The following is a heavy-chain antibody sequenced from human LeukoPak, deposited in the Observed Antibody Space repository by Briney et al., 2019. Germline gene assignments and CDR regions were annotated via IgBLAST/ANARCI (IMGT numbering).Heavy chain of an antibody. D-gene: IGHD3-16*02. Sequence: PGGSLRLSCAASGFTFSSYAMSWVRQAPGKGLEWVSAISGGGGSTYYADSVKGRFTISRDNSKNTLYLQMNRLRAEDTAVYYCAKAHYVWGSYRSHFDYWGQGTLVTVSS. J-gene: IGHJ4*02. CDR3: AKAHYVWGSYRSHFDY. CDR1: GFTFSSYA. CDR2: ISGGGGST. V-gene: IGHV3-23*01.